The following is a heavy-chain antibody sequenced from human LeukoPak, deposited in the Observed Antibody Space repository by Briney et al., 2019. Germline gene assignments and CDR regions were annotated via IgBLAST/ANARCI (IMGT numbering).Heavy chain of an antibody. J-gene: IGHJ4*02. CDR3: AVEGPAGGTIDY. Sequence: PGGSLRLSCAASGFTFSSYAMSWVRQAPGKGLEWVAVIWYDGSNKYYADSVKGRFTISRDNSKNTLYLQMNSLRAEDTAVYYCAVEGPAGGTIDYWGQGTLVTVSS. D-gene: IGHD2-15*01. CDR2: IWYDGSNK. CDR1: GFTFSSYA. V-gene: IGHV3-33*08.